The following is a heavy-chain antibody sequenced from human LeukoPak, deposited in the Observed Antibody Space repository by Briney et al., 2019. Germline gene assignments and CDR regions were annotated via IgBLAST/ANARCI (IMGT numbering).Heavy chain of an antibody. D-gene: IGHD3-22*01. CDR1: GGSIGSGSYY. J-gene: IGHJ4*02. CDR2: IYTSGST. Sequence: SETLSLTCTVSGGSIGSGSYYWSWIRQPAGKGLEWIGRIYTSGSTNYNPSLKSRVTMSVDTSKNQFSLKLSSVTAADTAVYYCATNYYDSSGFDYWGQGTLVTVSS. V-gene: IGHV4-61*02. CDR3: ATNYYDSSGFDY.